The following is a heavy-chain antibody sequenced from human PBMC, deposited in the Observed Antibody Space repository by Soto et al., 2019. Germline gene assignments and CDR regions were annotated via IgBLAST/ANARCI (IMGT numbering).Heavy chain of an antibody. Sequence: QVQLVESGGGVVQPGRSLRLSCAASGFTFSSYGMHWVRQAPGKGLEWVAVIWYDGSNKYYADSVKGRFTISRDNSKNTLYLQMNSLRAEDTAVYYCARDHRDCSGGSCYSDYYYYMDVWGKGTTVTVSS. D-gene: IGHD2-15*01. V-gene: IGHV3-33*01. CDR1: GFTFSSYG. CDR2: IWYDGSNK. CDR3: ARDHRDCSGGSCYSDYYYYMDV. J-gene: IGHJ6*03.